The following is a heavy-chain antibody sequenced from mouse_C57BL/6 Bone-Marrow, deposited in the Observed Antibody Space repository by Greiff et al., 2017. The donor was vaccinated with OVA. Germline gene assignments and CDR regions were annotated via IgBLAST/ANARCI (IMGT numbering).Heavy chain of an antibody. CDR1: GYTLTGYW. V-gene: IGHV1-9*01. Sequence: VQLQQSGAELMKPGASVKLSRKATGYTLTGYWLERVKRRPGHGLEWIGGILPGSGSTNYNEKFTGKATFTADTSSNTAYMQLSSLTTEDSAIYYCAREEFAYWGQGTLVTVSA. J-gene: IGHJ3*01. CDR3: AREEFAY. CDR2: ILPGSGST.